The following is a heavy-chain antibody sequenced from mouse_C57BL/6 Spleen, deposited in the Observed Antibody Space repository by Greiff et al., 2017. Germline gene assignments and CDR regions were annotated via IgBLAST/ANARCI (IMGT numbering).Heavy chain of an antibody. CDR1: GYTFTDYY. CDR3: ARGDSNYEFLAY. Sequence: EVKLMESGPVLVKPGASVKMSCKASGYTFTDYYMNWVKQSHGKSLEWIGVINPYNGGTSYNQKFKGKATLTVDKSSSTAYMELNSLTSEDSAVYYCARGDSNYEFLAYWGQGTLVTVSA. J-gene: IGHJ3*01. D-gene: IGHD2-5*01. V-gene: IGHV1-19*01. CDR2: INPYNGGT.